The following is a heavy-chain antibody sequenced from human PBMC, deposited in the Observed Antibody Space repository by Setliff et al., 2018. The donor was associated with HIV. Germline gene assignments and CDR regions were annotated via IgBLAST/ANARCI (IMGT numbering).Heavy chain of an antibody. Sequence: ASVTVSCKASGYTFTNYYMHWVRQAPGQGLEWMGMINPSDGRTNYVQNLQGRLAMTGDTSTSTVYMELSSLRSEDTAVYYCARYLAPYYYYGMDVWGQGTTVTVSS. CDR1: GYTFTNYY. J-gene: IGHJ6*02. CDR3: ARYLAPYYYYGMDV. V-gene: IGHV1-46*01. CDR2: INPSDGRT.